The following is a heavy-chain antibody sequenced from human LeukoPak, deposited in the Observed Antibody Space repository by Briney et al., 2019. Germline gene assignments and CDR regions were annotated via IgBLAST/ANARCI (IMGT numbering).Heavy chain of an antibody. J-gene: IGHJ4*02. CDR2: ISGDGGDT. V-gene: IGHV3-23*01. Sequence: GGSLRLSWAASGFTVSSYAMNWGRQAPGKGLEWGSTISGDGGDTHYADAVRGGFTISRANSKTTLFMQMNSLSAEKKAVYYCGKSGSRDWDYFEYWGQGTLVTASS. CDR3: GKSGSRDWDYFEY. D-gene: IGHD6-19*01. CDR1: GFTVSSYA.